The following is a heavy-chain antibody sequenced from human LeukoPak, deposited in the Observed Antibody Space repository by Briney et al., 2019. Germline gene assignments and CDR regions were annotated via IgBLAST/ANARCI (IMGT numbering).Heavy chain of an antibody. CDR3: ARPLSGYAWDY. CDR1: GFTFSSYS. J-gene: IGHJ4*02. CDR2: IKQDGSEK. D-gene: IGHD5-12*01. Sequence: GGSLRLSCAAYGFTFSSYSMNWVRQAPGKGLEWVANIKQDGSEKYYVDSVKGRFTISRDNAKNSLYLQMNSLRAEDTAVYYCARPLSGYAWDYWGQGTLVTVSS. V-gene: IGHV3-7*01.